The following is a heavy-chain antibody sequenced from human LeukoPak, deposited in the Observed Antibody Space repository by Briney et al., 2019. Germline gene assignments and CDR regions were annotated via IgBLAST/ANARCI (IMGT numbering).Heavy chain of an antibody. CDR3: ARDCSGDGCYSRTLAI. Sequence: SETLSLTCAVYGGSFSGYYWSWIRQPPGKGLEWIGQIHHSGSTIYNPSLKSRVTISVDKSRSQLSLKVDSVTAADSAVYYCARDCSGDGCYSRTLAIWGQGTMVIVSS. CDR1: GGSFSGYY. J-gene: IGHJ3*02. V-gene: IGHV4-34*01. CDR2: IHHSGST. D-gene: IGHD2-15*01.